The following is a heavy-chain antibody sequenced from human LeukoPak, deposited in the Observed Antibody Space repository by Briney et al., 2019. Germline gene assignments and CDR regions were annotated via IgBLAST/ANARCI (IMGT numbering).Heavy chain of an antibody. CDR3: ARLYSSGWY. V-gene: IGHV4-61*02. D-gene: IGHD6-19*01. Sequence: SETLSLTCTVSGGSISSGGYYWSWIRQPAGKGLEWIGRIYTSGNTNYNPSLKSRATISVDTSKNQFSLGLSSVTAADTAVYYCARLYSSGWYWGQGTLVTVSS. J-gene: IGHJ4*02. CDR2: IYTSGNT. CDR1: GGSISSGGYY.